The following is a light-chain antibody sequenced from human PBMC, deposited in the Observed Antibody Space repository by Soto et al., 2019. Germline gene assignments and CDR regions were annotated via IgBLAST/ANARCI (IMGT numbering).Light chain of an antibody. Sequence: DIQMSQSPSTLSASVGDSVTIXXRASQSISSWLAWYQQKPGKAPKLXIYDASSLESGVPSRFSGSGAGTEFTLTISSLQPDDFATYYCQQYNSFPLTFGGGTKVDIK. J-gene: IGKJ4*01. CDR2: DAS. CDR3: QQYNSFPLT. V-gene: IGKV1-5*01. CDR1: QSISSW.